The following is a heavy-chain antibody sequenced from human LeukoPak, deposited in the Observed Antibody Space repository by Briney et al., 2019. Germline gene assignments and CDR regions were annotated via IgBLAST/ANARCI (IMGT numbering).Heavy chain of an antibody. CDR1: GYTFTSYD. CDR3: AREALRVSSGYYYFNGNYFDY. V-gene: IGHV1-18*01. D-gene: IGHD3-22*01. J-gene: IGHJ4*02. Sequence: ASVKVSCKASGYTFTSYDINWVRQATGQGLEWMGWISAYNGNTNYAQKLQGRVTMTTDTSTSTAYMELRSLRSDDTAMYYCAREALRVSSGYYYFNGNYFDYWGQGTLVTVSS. CDR2: ISAYNGNT.